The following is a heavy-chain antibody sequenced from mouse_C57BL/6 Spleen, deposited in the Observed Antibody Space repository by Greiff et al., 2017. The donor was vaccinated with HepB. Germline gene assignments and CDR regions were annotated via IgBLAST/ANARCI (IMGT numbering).Heavy chain of an antibody. J-gene: IGHJ2*01. CDR2: INPNNGGT. Sequence: EVKLQESGPELVKPGASVKMSCKASGYTFTDYNMHWVKQSHGKSLEWIGYINPNNGGTSYNQKFKGKATLTVNKSSSTAYMELRSLTSEDSAVYYCARSSYLYFDYWGQGTTLTVSS. V-gene: IGHV1-22*01. CDR3: ARSSYLYFDY. D-gene: IGHD2-10*01. CDR1: GYTFTDYN.